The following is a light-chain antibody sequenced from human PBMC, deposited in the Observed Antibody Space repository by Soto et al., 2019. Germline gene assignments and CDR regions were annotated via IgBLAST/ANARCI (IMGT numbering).Light chain of an antibody. J-gene: IGKJ1*01. Sequence: DIQMTQSPSSLSASVGDRVTITCRASQSISSYLNWYQQKPGKAPKLLIYAASSLQSGVPSRFSGSGSGTDFTLTISSLQPEDFATYYCQQSYSTPVFAQGTKVEIK. CDR2: AAS. CDR1: QSISSY. V-gene: IGKV1-39*01. CDR3: QQSYSTPV.